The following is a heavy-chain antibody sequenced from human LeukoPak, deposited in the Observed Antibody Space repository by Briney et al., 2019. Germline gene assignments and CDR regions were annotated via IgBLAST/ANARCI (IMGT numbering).Heavy chain of an antibody. Sequence: PSETLSLTCTVSGGSISSSSYYWGWIRQPPGKGLEWIGSIYYSGSTYYNPSLKSRVTISVDTSKNQFSLKLCSVTAADTAVYYCARHGGEDYDILTGYRPFDYWGQGTLVTVSS. CDR1: GGSISSSSYY. D-gene: IGHD3-9*01. CDR2: IYYSGST. CDR3: ARHGGEDYDILTGYRPFDY. V-gene: IGHV4-39*01. J-gene: IGHJ4*02.